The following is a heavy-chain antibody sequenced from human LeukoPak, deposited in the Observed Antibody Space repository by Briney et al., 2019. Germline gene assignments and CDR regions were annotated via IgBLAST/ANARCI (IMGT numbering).Heavy chain of an antibody. CDR2: ISGGSGDT. D-gene: IGHD2-15*01. J-gene: IGHJ4*02. CDR3: AKRGLVAATYFDY. CDR1: GFTFSNYN. V-gene: IGHV3-23*01. Sequence: GGSLRLSCAASGFTFSNYNVNWVRQAPGKGLEWVSAISGGSGDTYYADSVKGHFTISRDNSKNTLYLQMNSLRAEDTAVYYCAKRGLVAATYFDYWGQGTLVTVSS.